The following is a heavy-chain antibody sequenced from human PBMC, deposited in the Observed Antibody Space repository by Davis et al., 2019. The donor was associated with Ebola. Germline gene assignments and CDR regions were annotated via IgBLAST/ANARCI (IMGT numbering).Heavy chain of an antibody. V-gene: IGHV5-51*01. J-gene: IGHJ4*02. CDR1: GYSFANDW. CDR3: ARLPWGTVAGLDS. CDR2: LYPGASNT. Sequence: KVSCKASGYSFANDWISWVRQLPGKGLEWIGILYPGASNTKYSPSFRGQVTVSADKSISTAYLQWSSLKASDTALYYCARLPWGTVAGLDSWGQGTLVTVSS. D-gene: IGHD3-16*01.